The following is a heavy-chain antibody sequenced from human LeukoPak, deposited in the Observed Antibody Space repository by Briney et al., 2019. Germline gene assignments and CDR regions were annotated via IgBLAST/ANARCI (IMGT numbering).Heavy chain of an antibody. Sequence: GGSLRLSCVASALSIDDYSMRWVCQAPGKGLEWISGIDWSGGAISYSDSVKGRFTISRDNTKNSLYLQMTSLRVDDTAVYYCARDLSASWYSLAYWGQGTLVTVSS. CDR3: ARDLSASWYSLAY. D-gene: IGHD6-13*01. V-gene: IGHV3-20*04. CDR1: ALSIDDYS. CDR2: IDWSGGAI. J-gene: IGHJ4*02.